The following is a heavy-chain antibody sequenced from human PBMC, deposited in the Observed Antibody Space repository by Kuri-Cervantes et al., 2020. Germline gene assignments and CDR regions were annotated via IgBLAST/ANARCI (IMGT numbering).Heavy chain of an antibody. D-gene: IGHD6-13*01. J-gene: IGHJ4*02. V-gene: IGHV4-59*01. CDR1: GGSISSYY. Sequence: SETLSLTCTVSGGSISSYYWSWIRQPPGKGLEWIGLIHYSGNTNYNPSLKSRVTISVDTSKNQFSLNLSSVTAADTAVYYRARETAATGYPFDYWGQGVLVTVSS. CDR2: IHYSGNT. CDR3: ARETAATGYPFDY.